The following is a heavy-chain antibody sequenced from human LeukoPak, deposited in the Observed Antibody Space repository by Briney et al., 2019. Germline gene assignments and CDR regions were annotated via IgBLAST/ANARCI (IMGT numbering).Heavy chain of an antibody. CDR1: GLTFSDEY. D-gene: IGHD3-10*01. V-gene: IGHV3-11*01. CDR3: VRARGAGPGAHFDY. Sequence: GGSLRLSRAASGLTFSDEYMSWIRQAPGKGLEWVSYISNTGDFIAYADSVKGRFTISRDNAKNSLYLQMNSLRAEDAAAYYCVRARGAGPGAHFDYWGQGTLVTVPS. CDR2: ISNTGDFI. J-gene: IGHJ4*02.